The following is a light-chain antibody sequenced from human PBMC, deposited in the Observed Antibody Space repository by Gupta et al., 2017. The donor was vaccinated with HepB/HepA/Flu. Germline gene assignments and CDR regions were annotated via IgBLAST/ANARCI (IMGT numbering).Light chain of an antibody. CDR3: AAWDDILSGGV. Sequence: QSVLTQPPSAFGHTGQRVTISCSGRSSITGNNSVYWYQQLPGTAPKLLIYRNNQRPSGVPDRFSGSTSATASSLAISVLRAEDEAYYYCAAWDDILSGGVFGGGTKLTVL. J-gene: IGLJ3*02. CDR1: SSITGNNS. CDR2: RNN. V-gene: IGLV1-47*01.